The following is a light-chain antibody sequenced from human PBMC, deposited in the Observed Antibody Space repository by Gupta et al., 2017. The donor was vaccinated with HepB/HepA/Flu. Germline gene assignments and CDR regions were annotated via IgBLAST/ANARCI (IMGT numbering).Light chain of an antibody. Sequence: DIVMTQSPLSLPVTPGEPASISCRSSQSLLHSNGYNYLDWYLQKPGQSPQLLIYLASKRASGVPDRFSGSGSGTDFTLIISRVEAEDVGVYYCMEALQTPLTFGGGTKVEIK. CDR1: QSLLHSNGYNY. CDR3: MEALQTPLT. J-gene: IGKJ4*01. CDR2: LAS. V-gene: IGKV2-28*01.